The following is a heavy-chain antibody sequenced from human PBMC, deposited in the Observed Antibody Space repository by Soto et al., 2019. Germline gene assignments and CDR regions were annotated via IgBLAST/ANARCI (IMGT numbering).Heavy chain of an antibody. V-gene: IGHV4-34*01. Sequence: SETLSLICAVYGGSFSGYYWSWIRQPPGKGLEWIGEINHSGSTNYNPSLKSRVTISVDTSKNQFSLKLSSVTAADTAVYYCARGPDIVVVVAASALRDWFDPWGQGTLVTVSS. CDR3: ARGPDIVVVVAASALRDWFDP. CDR1: GGSFSGYY. J-gene: IGHJ5*02. D-gene: IGHD2-15*01. CDR2: INHSGST.